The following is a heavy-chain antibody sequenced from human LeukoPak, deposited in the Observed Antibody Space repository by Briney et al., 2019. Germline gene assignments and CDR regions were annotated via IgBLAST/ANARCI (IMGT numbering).Heavy chain of an antibody. CDR3: ARVGYCSGGSCSDY. CDR1: GGSISNSSYY. J-gene: IGHJ4*02. D-gene: IGHD2-15*01. CDR2: IYYSGST. V-gene: IGHV4-39*01. Sequence: SETLSLTCTVSGGSISNSSYYWGRIRQPPGKGLERIGSIYYSGSTYYNPSLKSRLTISVDTSKNQFSLKLSSVTAADTAVYYCARVGYCSGGSCSDYWGQGTLVTVSS.